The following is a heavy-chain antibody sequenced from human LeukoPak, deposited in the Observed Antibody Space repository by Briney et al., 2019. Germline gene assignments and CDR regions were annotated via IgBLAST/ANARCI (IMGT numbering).Heavy chain of an antibody. CDR3: AKAGSGSYMAEYFQH. J-gene: IGHJ1*01. Sequence: GGSLRLSCAASGFTFSSYAMSWVRQAPGKGLEWVSAISGSGGSTYYADSVKGRFTISRDNSKNTLYLQMNSLRAEDTAVYYCAKAGSGSYMAEYFQHWGQGTLVTVSS. CDR1: GFTFSSYA. V-gene: IGHV3-23*01. D-gene: IGHD1-26*01. CDR2: ISGSGGST.